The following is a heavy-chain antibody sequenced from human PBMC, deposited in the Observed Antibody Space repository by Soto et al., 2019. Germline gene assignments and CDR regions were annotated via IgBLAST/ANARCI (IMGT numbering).Heavy chain of an antibody. D-gene: IGHD6-19*01. V-gene: IGHV3-23*01. CDR1: GFTFSNYA. Sequence: EVQLLESGGGLVQPGGSLRLTCAASGFTFSNYAMYWVRQAPGKGLEWVSALTASGGATYYADSVKGRSTISRDNSENTLYVEMNSLRAEDTAVYYCAKGPVAGTGNYFEYWGQGILVTVSS. CDR3: AKGPVAGTGNYFEY. CDR2: LTASGGAT. J-gene: IGHJ4*02.